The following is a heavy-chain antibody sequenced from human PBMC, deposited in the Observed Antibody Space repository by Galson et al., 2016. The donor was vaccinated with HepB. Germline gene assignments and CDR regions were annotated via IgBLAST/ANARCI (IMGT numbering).Heavy chain of an antibody. D-gene: IGHD4/OR15-4a*01. CDR2: IFHSGST. J-gene: IGHJ4*02. CDR3: ARTEFGIVPTTTSIVGY. Sequence: ETLSLTCAVSGGSISRNNWWSWVRQPPGKRLEWIGEIFHSGSTNYNPSLKSRVTMSVDKSKNHVSLQLISVTAADTAMYYCARTEFGIVPTTTSIVGYWGQGTLVTVSS. V-gene: IGHV4-4*02. CDR1: GGSISRNNW.